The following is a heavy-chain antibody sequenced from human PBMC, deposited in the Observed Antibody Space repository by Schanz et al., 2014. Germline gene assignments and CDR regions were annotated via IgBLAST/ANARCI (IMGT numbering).Heavy chain of an antibody. CDR3: AREFVN. V-gene: IGHV3-21*05. D-gene: IGHD2-21*01. J-gene: IGHJ1*01. CDR2: ISGSGGDSV. CDR1: GFSFSNYS. Sequence: EVQLVESGGGLVKPGGSLRLSCVASGFSFSNYSMNWVRQAPGKGLEWLSHISGSGGDSVDYADSVKGRFTISRDNTRNSLYLQMNSVRVDDTAVYYCAREFVNWGQGTLVTVSS.